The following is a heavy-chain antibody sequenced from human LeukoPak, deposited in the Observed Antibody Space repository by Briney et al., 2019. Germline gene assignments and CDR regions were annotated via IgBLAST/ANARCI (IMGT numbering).Heavy chain of an antibody. Sequence: ASVKVSCKASGYTFTSYGISWVRQAPGQGLEWMGWISAYNGNTNYAQKLQGRVTMTTDTSTSTAYMELRSLRSDDTAVYYCARAATIVGASLGAFDIWGQGTMVTVSS. J-gene: IGHJ3*02. CDR1: GYTFTSYG. V-gene: IGHV1-18*01. CDR2: ISAYNGNT. D-gene: IGHD1-26*01. CDR3: ARAATIVGASLGAFDI.